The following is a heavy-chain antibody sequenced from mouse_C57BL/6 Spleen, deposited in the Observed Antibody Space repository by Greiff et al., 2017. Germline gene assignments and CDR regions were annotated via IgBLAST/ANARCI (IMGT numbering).Heavy chain of an antibody. D-gene: IGHD1-1*01. CDR3: ARERAFYYGSSYSYFDY. Sequence: EVKLVESGGGLVKPGGSLKLSCAASGSTFSSYAMSWVRQTPEKRLEWVATISDGGSYTYYPDNVKGRFTISRDNAKNNLYLQMSHLKSEDTAMYYCARERAFYYGSSYSYFDYWGQGTTLTVSS. V-gene: IGHV5-4*01. J-gene: IGHJ2*01. CDR2: ISDGGSYT. CDR1: GSTFSSYA.